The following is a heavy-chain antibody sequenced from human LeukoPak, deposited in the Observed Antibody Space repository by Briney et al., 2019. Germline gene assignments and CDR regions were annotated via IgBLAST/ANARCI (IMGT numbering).Heavy chain of an antibody. CDR1: GCSFTSYW. J-gene: IGHJ3*02. CDR3: ARLSSSWYGDI. Sequence: GESLKISCKGSGCSFTSYWIAWVRHMPGKGLDWMGIIYLGDSDTRYSPSFQGQVTISADKSISTAYLQWSSLKASDTAMYYCARLSSSWYGDIWGQGTMVTVSS. D-gene: IGHD6-13*01. V-gene: IGHV5-51*01. CDR2: IYLGDSDT.